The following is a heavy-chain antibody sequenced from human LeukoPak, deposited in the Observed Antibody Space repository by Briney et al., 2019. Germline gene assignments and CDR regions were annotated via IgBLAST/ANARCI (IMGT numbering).Heavy chain of an antibody. V-gene: IGHV1-18*04. CDR2: ISAYNGNT. Sequence: ASVKVSCKAPGYTFTSYGISWVRQAPGQGLEWMGWISAYNGNTNYAQKLQGRVTMTTDTSTSTAYMELRSLRSDDTAVYYCARDKAAVVVPAATIDYWGQGTLVTVSS. J-gene: IGHJ4*02. D-gene: IGHD2-2*01. CDR1: GYTFTSYG. CDR3: ARDKAAVVVPAATIDY.